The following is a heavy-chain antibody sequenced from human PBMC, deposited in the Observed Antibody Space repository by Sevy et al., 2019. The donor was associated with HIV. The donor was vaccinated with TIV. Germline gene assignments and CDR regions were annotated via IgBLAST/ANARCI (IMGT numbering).Heavy chain of an antibody. CDR2: MNPNSGNT. CDR1: GYTFTSYD. V-gene: IGHV1-8*01. CDR3: AGASYYDSSGYYPRYGMDV. Sequence: ASVKVSCKASGYTFTSYDINWVRQATGQGLEWMGWMNPNSGNTGYAQKFQGRVTMTRNTSISTAYMELSSLRSEDTAVYYCAGASYYDSSGYYPRYGMDVWGQGTTVTVSS. J-gene: IGHJ6*02. D-gene: IGHD3-22*01.